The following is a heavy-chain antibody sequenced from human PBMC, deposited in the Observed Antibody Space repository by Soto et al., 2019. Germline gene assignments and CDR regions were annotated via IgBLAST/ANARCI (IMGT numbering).Heavy chain of an antibody. V-gene: IGHV1-69*02. J-gene: IGHJ3*02. CDR2: IIPILGIA. CDR1: GGTFSSYT. Sequence: ASVKVSCKASGGTFSSYTISWVRQAPGQGLEWMGRIIPILGIASYAQKFQGRVTITADKSTSTAYMELSSLRSEDTAVYYCARAYNWNDYDAFDIWGQGTMVTVSS. CDR3: ARAYNWNDYDAFDI. D-gene: IGHD1-1*01.